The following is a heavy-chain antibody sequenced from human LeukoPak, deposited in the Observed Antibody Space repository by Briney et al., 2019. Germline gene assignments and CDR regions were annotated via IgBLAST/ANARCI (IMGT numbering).Heavy chain of an antibody. V-gene: IGHV3-48*01. D-gene: IGHD6-13*01. Sequence: GGSLRLSCAASGFTFSDYSMNWVRQAPGKGLERISYISGRSSTIYYADSVKGRFTISRDNSKTTLSLQMNSLRAEDTAVYYCAKSFDSSSWFYFDYWGQGTPVTVSS. CDR2: ISGRSSTI. J-gene: IGHJ4*02. CDR1: GFTFSDYS. CDR3: AKSFDSSSWFYFDY.